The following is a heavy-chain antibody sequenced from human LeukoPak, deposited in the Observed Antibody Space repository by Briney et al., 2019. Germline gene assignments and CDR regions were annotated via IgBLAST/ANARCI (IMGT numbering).Heavy chain of an antibody. J-gene: IGHJ4*02. D-gene: IGHD6-19*01. CDR1: GFTFDDYA. CDR2: ISWNSGSI. Sequence: GGSLRLSCAASGFTFDDYAMHWVRQAPGKGLEWVSGISWNSGSIGYADSVKGRFTISRDNAKNSLYLQMNSLRAEDTALYYCAAARYSSGWYRIDYWGQGTLVTVSS. V-gene: IGHV3-9*01. CDR3: AAARYSSGWYRIDY.